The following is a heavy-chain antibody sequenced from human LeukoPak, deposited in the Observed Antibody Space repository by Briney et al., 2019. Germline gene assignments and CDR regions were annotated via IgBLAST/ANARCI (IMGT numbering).Heavy chain of an antibody. V-gene: IGHV1-2*02. CDR1: GYTFTGNY. Sequence: ASVKVSCKASGYTFTGNYMHWVRQAPGQGLEWMGWINPRSGGTNYAQKFQGRVTMTRDTSITTAYTELSRLRSDDTAVYYCVKMHYDFWSAFHIWGQGTMVTVSS. CDR2: INPRSGGT. CDR3: VKMHYDFWSAFHI. D-gene: IGHD3-3*01. J-gene: IGHJ3*02.